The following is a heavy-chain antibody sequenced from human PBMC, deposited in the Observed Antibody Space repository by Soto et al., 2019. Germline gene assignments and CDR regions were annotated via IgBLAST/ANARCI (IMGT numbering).Heavy chain of an antibody. CDR3: ARYDAESGSNKLDP. J-gene: IGHJ5*02. CDR1: GGSVSSRSHF. V-gene: IGHV4-61*01. D-gene: IGHD5-12*01. CDR2: IYYTGNT. Sequence: QVQLQESGPGVVKPSYTLSVTCTVSGGSVSSRSHFWRWIRQPPGGALQWIGYIYYTGNTNYSPPLKSRAPLAVDTSRNQFSLRLTSVTAADTAIYYCARYDAESGSNKLDPWGQGTLVTVSS.